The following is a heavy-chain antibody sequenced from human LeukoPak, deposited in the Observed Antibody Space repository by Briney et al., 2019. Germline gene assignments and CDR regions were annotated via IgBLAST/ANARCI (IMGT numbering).Heavy chain of an antibody. Sequence: GGSLRLSCAASGFTFSSDAMSWVRQAPGKGLEWVSAISGSGGSTYYADSVKGRFTISRDNSKNTLYLQMNSLRAEDTAVYYCAKNPLQYYYDSSGYLRHDWYFDLWGRGTLVTVSS. V-gene: IGHV3-23*01. CDR2: ISGSGGST. D-gene: IGHD3-22*01. CDR3: AKNPLQYYYDSSGYLRHDWYFDL. J-gene: IGHJ2*01. CDR1: GFTFSSDA.